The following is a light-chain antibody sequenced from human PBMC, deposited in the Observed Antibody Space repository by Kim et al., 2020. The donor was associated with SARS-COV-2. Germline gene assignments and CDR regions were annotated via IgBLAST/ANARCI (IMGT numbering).Light chain of an antibody. Sequence: SVSPGQTARITCSGDKLGDKYARWYQQKPGQSPVLVIYQDSERPSGIPERFSGSSSGNTATLTISGAQAMDEADYYCHAADGNNSVFGGGTQLTVL. CDR3: HAADGNNSV. CDR2: QDS. J-gene: IGLJ2*01. V-gene: IGLV3-1*01. CDR1: KLGDKY.